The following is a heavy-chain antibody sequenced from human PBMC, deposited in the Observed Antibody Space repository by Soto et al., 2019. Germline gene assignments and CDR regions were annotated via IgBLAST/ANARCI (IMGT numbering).Heavy chain of an antibody. CDR2: IWYDGSNK. D-gene: IGHD3-22*01. V-gene: IGHV3-33*01. CDR1: GFTFSSYG. Sequence: GGSLRLSCAASGFTFSSYGMHWVRQAPGKGLEWVAVIWYDGSNKYYADSVKGRFTISRDNSKNTLYLQMNSLRAEDTAVYYCARDYYDSSGYILGYSGMDVWGQGNTVTVSS. CDR3: ARDYYDSSGYILGYSGMDV. J-gene: IGHJ6*02.